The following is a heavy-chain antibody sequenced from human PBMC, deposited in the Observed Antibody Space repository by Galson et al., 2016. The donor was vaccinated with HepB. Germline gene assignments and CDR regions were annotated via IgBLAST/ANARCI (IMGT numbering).Heavy chain of an antibody. V-gene: IGHV1-69*13. D-gene: IGHD6-6*01. J-gene: IGHJ5*02. CDR1: GGTFSSFT. Sequence: SVKVSCKASGGTFSSFTISWVRQAPGQGLEWMGSVISTFSAPHYAQKFQGRVTISADESTSISHMELSSLTSEDTAVYYCARDIVRLDPWGQGTLVTVSS. CDR2: VISTFSAP. CDR3: ARDIVRLDP.